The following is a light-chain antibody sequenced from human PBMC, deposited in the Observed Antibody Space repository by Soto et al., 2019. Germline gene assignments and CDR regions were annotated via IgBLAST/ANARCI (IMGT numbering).Light chain of an antibody. CDR3: QQSPGA. Sequence: DIQMTQSPSTLSASVGDRVTITCRASQSISSWLAWYQQKPGKAPKLLIYKASSLESGVPSRFSGSGSGTEFTLTISSLQPDDFATYYCQQSPGAFGQWTKVEIK. J-gene: IGKJ1*01. CDR1: QSISSW. CDR2: KAS. V-gene: IGKV1-5*03.